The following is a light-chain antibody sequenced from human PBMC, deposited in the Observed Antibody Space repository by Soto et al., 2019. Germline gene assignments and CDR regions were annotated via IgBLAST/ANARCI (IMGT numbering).Light chain of an antibody. J-gene: IGKJ3*01. CDR2: GAS. CDR1: QSVSSSY. V-gene: IGKV3-20*01. Sequence: VGTQSHSTVSFSLRKRATLTCRASQSVSSSYLAWFQQKPGQAPRLLIYGASSRATGIPDRFSGSGSGTDFTLTISRLEPEDFAVYYWQQYGNAPFTFGPGTKVDIK. CDR3: QQYGNAPFT.